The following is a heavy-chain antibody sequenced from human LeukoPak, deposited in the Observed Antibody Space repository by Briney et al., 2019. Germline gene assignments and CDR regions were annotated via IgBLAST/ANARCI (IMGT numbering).Heavy chain of an antibody. J-gene: IGHJ6*02. CDR3: ARSPIETYRSHYYTMDV. CDR2: TSLSKGNT. CDR1: GYTFARYG. V-gene: IGHV1-18*01. D-gene: IGHD4-11*01. Sequence: ASVKVSSKASGYTFARYGISWVRQAPGQGLEWMGWTSLSKGNTNYAQKLQGRVTMTTDTSTSTAYMELRSLRSDDTAVYYCARSPIETYRSHYYTMDVGGQGTRSPSP.